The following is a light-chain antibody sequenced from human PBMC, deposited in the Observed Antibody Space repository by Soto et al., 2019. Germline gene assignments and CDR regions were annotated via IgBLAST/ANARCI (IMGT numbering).Light chain of an antibody. CDR3: QSYNWFPIT. J-gene: IGKJ3*01. CDR2: GAS. V-gene: IGKV1-27*01. Sequence: DIQMTQSPSSLAASVGNRVTISCRASQGIGNYLAWYQQKPGKVPKLLIYGASTLQSGVSSRFTGSGSGTDFTLTISRLQPEDVATYYCQSYNWFPITFGPGTKVHIK. CDR1: QGIGNY.